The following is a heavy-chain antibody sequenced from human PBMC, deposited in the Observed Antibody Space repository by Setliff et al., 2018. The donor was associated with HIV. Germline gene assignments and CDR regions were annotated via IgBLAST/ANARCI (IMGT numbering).Heavy chain of an antibody. V-gene: IGHV4-39*01. J-gene: IGHJ5*02. D-gene: IGHD3-22*01. CDR1: GGSISSSSYY. Sequence: SETLSLTCTVSGGSISSSSYYWGWIRQPPGKGLEWIGSIYYSGSTYYNPSLKSRVTISVDTSKNQFSLKLSSVTAADTAVSYCARLSPIYYCDSSAPGWFDPWGQGTLVTVSS. CDR2: IYYSGST. CDR3: ARLSPIYYCDSSAPGWFDP.